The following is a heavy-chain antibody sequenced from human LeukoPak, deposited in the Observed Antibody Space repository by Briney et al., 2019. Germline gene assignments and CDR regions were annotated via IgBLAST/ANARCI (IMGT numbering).Heavy chain of an antibody. CDR1: GGSISSGGYY. Sequence: SQTLSLTCTVSGGSISSGGYYWSWIRQPPGKGLEWIGYIYHSGSTYYNPSLKSRVTISVDRSKNQFSLKLSSVTAADTAVYYCARDPKDGWGSDFDHWGQGTLVTVSS. J-gene: IGHJ4*02. V-gene: IGHV4-30-2*01. CDR2: IYHSGST. CDR3: ARDPKDGWGSDFDH. D-gene: IGHD5-24*01.